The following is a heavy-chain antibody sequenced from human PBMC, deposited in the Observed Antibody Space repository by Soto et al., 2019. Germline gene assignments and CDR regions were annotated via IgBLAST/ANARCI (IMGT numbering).Heavy chain of an antibody. CDR1: GGSISSHY. J-gene: IGHJ6*02. V-gene: IGHV4-59*11. CDR2: IYYRGNT. CDR3: AIDGREASGIDV. Sequence: QVQLEESGPGLVKPSETLSLTCTVSGGSISSHYWSWVRQAPGKGLEWIGCIYYRGNTFYNPSLKSRGTISVDTSNNQFSLKLDSVTPADSAVYYCAIDGREASGIDVWGQGTAVTVSS. D-gene: IGHD1-26*01.